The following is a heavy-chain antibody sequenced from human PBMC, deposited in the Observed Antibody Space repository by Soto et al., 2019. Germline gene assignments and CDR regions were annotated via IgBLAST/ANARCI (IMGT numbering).Heavy chain of an antibody. D-gene: IGHD3-22*01. CDR1: GFTFNSYV. J-gene: IGHJ4*02. V-gene: IGHV3-23*01. Sequence: LRLSCAASGFTFNSYVMTWVRQAPGEGLEWVSSISRSGRGSAYYADSVKGRFTISRDNSENTLFLQMNNLRDEDTALYYCARGRYLDSSDYWVANLPFDHWGLGTLVTVSS. CDR2: ISRSGRGSA. CDR3: ARGRYLDSSDYWVANLPFDH.